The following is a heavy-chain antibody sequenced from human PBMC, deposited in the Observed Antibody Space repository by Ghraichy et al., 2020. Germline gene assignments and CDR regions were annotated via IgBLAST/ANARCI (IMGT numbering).Heavy chain of an antibody. CDR3: ARDGYCSGGSCYVDY. CDR1: GFTFSSYS. V-gene: IGHV3-21*01. D-gene: IGHD2-15*01. Sequence: GESLNISCAASGFTFSSYSMNWVRQAPGKGLEWVSSISSSSSYIYYADSVKGRFTISRDNAKNSLYLQMNSLRAEDTAVYYCARDGYCSGGSCYVDYWGQGTLVTVSS. CDR2: ISSSSSYI. J-gene: IGHJ4*02.